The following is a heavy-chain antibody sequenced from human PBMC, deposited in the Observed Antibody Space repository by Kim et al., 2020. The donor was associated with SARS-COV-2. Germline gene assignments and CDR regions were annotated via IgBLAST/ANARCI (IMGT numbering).Heavy chain of an antibody. CDR1: GFTFSSYG. J-gene: IGHJ4*02. CDR3: AKDRGYCSGGSCSVFDY. CDR2: ISYDGSNK. Sequence: GGSLRLSCAASGFTFSSYGMHWVRQAPGKGLEWVAVISYDGSNKYYADSVKGRFTISRDNSKNTLYLQMNSLRAEDTAVYYCAKDRGYCSGGSCSVFDYWGQGTLVTVSS. V-gene: IGHV3-30*18. D-gene: IGHD2-15*01.